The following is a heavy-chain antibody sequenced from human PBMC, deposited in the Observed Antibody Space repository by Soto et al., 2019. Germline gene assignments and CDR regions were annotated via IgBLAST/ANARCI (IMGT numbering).Heavy chain of an antibody. CDR1: GFTFSNHA. CDR3: ARDGQYLAPYAFDI. Sequence: QVPLVESGGGVVQPGSSLRLSCATSGFTFSNHAMHWVRQAPGKGLEWVAQIWYDGSIKNYADSMKGRFTISRDSPKNTLFLQMNSLRVEDTAVYHCARDGQYLAPYAFDIWGQGTLVTVSS. D-gene: IGHD2-2*01. J-gene: IGHJ3*02. CDR2: IWYDGSIK. V-gene: IGHV3-33*01.